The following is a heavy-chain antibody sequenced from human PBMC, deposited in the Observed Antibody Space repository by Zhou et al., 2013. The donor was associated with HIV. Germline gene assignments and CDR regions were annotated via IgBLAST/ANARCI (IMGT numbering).Heavy chain of an antibody. D-gene: IGHD2-21*01. Sequence: QVQLVQSGAEVKKLGASVKVSCKASGYTFSGYGISWVRQAPGQGLEWMGWISPNNGNTNYVQKFQGRVIMTTDTSTSTAYMELRSLRSDDTAVYYCARGVSKLLDWGQGTLVTVSS. J-gene: IGHJ4*02. CDR3: ARGVSKLLD. V-gene: IGHV1-18*01. CDR2: ISPNNGNT. CDR1: GYTFSGYG.